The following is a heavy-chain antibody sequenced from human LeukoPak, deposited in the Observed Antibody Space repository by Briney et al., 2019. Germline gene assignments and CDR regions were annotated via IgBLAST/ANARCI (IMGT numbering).Heavy chain of an antibody. V-gene: IGHV4-4*02. CDR2: ISHRGGT. CDR3: ARAAAYYYGSGTCPDY. D-gene: IGHD3-10*01. Sequence: PWETLSLTCAVSGGSISSINSWSWVREPPRKGLEWVGEISHRGGTNYTPALKIRVTIPVDKSKHQFSLKLSSVTAAATAVYYCARAAAYYYGSGTCPDYLGQGTLVTVSS. J-gene: IGHJ4*02. CDR1: GGSISSINS.